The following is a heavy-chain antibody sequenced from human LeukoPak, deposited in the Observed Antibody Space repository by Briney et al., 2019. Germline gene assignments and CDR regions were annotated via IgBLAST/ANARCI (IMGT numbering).Heavy chain of an antibody. CDR1: GFTFSSYA. Sequence: PGGSLRLSCAASGFTFSSYAMNWVRQAPGKGLEWVSSISSSSSYIYYADSVKGRFTISRDNAKNSLYLQMNSLRAEDTAVYYCAGLKYSNYELYYGMDVWGQGTTVTVSS. D-gene: IGHD4-4*01. V-gene: IGHV3-21*01. J-gene: IGHJ6*02. CDR2: ISSSSSYI. CDR3: AGLKYSNYELYYGMDV.